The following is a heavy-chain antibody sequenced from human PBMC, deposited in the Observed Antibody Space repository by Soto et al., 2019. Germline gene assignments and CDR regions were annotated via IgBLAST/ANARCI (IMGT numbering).Heavy chain of an antibody. CDR2: ISYDGSNK. CDR3: ARDFTRHSSGYSN. Sequence: PGGSLRLSCAASGFTFSSYAMHWVRQAPGKGLEWVAVISYDGSNKYYADSVKGRFTISRDNSKNTLYLQMNSLRAEDTAVYYCARDFTRHSSGYSNWGQGTLVTVS. V-gene: IGHV3-30-3*01. J-gene: IGHJ4*02. CDR1: GFTFSSYA. D-gene: IGHD3-22*01.